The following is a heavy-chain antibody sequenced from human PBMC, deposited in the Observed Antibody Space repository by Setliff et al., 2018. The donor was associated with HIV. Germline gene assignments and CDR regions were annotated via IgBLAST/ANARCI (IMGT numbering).Heavy chain of an antibody. J-gene: IGHJ5*02. D-gene: IGHD1-7*01. Sequence: ASVKVSCKASGYRLNTYGISWVRQAPGQGLEWMGWISPYNGDTRFAQSLQGRVTLTTDTSTNTAYMEMRTLRSDDTAVYYCARGGTLTLINYFDTWGQGTLVTGSS. CDR3: ARGGTLTLINYFDT. CDR2: ISPYNGDT. CDR1: GYRLNTYG. V-gene: IGHV1-18*01.